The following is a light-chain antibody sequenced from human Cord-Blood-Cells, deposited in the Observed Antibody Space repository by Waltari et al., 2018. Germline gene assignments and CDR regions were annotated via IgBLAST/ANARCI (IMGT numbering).Light chain of an antibody. J-gene: IGKJ1*01. V-gene: IGKV1-8*01. CDR3: QQYYSYPRT. CDR1: QGISSY. Sequence: AIRMTQSPSSFSASTGDRVTITCRASQGISSYLAWYQQKPGKAPKLLIYAASTFQSGVPTRFSSSGSGTDFTLTISCLQSEDFATYYCQQYYSYPRTFGQGTKVEIK. CDR2: AAS.